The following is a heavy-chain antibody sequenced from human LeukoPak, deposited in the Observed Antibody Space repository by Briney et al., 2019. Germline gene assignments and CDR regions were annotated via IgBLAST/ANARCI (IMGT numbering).Heavy chain of an antibody. CDR3: ATPRGTVTTGAVY. CDR1: GFTFSSNG. J-gene: IGHJ4*02. V-gene: IGHV3-7*01. CDR2: IRPDGSDK. Sequence: GGSLRLSCAASGFTFSSNGMSWVRQAPGQGLEWVSNIRPDGSDKYYVDSVKGRFTISRDNAKNSLYLQMNSLRAEDTAVYYCATPRGTVTTGAVYWGQGTLVTVSS. D-gene: IGHD4-17*01.